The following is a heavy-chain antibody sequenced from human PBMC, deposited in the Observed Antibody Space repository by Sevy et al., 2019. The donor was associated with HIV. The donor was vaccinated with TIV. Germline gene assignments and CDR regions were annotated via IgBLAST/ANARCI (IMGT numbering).Heavy chain of an antibody. Sequence: GSLRLSCAASGFTFSSYAMHWVRQAPGKGLEWVAVISYDGSNKYYADSVKGRFTISRDNSKNTLYLQMNSLRAEDTAVYYCARDLEYYDSSGSVDDAFDIWGQGTMVTVSS. D-gene: IGHD3-22*01. CDR1: GFTFSSYA. J-gene: IGHJ3*02. CDR2: ISYDGSNK. CDR3: ARDLEYYDSSGSVDDAFDI. V-gene: IGHV3-30-3*01.